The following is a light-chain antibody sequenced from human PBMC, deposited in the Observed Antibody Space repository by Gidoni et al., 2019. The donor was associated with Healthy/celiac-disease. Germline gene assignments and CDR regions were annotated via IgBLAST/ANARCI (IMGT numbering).Light chain of an antibody. CDR1: QGVLYSSNNKNY. CDR3: QQYYSTPRT. Sequence: DIVMTQSPDSLAVSLGQRATINCTSSQGVLYSSNNKNYLAWYQQKPGQPPKLLIYWASTRESGVPDRFSGSGSGTDFTLTISSLQAEDVAVYYCQQYYSTPRTFGQGTKVEIK. J-gene: IGKJ1*01. CDR2: WAS. V-gene: IGKV4-1*01.